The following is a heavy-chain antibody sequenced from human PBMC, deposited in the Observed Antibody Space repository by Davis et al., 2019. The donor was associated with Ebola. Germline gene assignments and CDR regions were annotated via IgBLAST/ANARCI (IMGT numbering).Heavy chain of an antibody. J-gene: IGHJ4*02. Sequence: ASVKVSCKASGYTFTSYYMYWVRQAPGQGLEWMGIINPSGGGTTYAQKFQGRVTMTRDTSTSTIYMELSSLRSEDTAMYYCARGNRGGDILTGCFFDYWGQGTLVTVSS. D-gene: IGHD3-9*01. V-gene: IGHV1-46*03. CDR2: INPSGGGT. CDR3: ARGNRGGDILTGCFFDY. CDR1: GYTFTSYY.